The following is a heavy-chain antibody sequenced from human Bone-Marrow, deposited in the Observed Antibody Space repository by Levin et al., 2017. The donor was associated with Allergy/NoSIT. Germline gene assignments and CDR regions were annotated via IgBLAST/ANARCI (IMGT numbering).Heavy chain of an antibody. J-gene: IGHJ6*04. D-gene: IGHD2-21*01. CDR3: ARMRHCGTSGCDEGYSHYYYGNV. CDR2: IIPMFSST. CDR1: GGTFSSSG. V-gene: IGHV1-69*13. Sequence: SVKVSCKASGGTFSSSGFSWVRQAPGQGPEWMGGIIPMFSSTNYAQKFQGRVTITADESTSTAYMELSSLRSEDTAGYYCARMRHCGTSGCDEGYSHYYYGNVWGKGTTVTVSS.